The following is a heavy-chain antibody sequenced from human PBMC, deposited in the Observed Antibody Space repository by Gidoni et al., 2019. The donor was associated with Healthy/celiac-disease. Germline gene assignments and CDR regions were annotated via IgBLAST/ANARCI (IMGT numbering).Heavy chain of an antibody. CDR1: GYTFTSYA. Sequence: QVQLVQSGAEVKKPGASVKVSCKASGYTFTSYAMHWVRQAPGQRLEWMGWINAGNGNTKYSQKFQGRVTITRDTSASTAYMELSSLRSEDTAVYYCARDPLSGYSYGSRRNYGMDVWGQGTTVTVSS. CDR3: ARDPLSGYSYGSRRNYGMDV. J-gene: IGHJ6*02. CDR2: INAGNGNT. D-gene: IGHD5-18*01. V-gene: IGHV1-3*01.